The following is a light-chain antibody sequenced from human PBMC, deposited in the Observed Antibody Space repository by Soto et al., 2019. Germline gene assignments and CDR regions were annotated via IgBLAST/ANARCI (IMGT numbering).Light chain of an antibody. V-gene: IGLV4-69*01. J-gene: IGLJ1*01. CDR1: SGHISYA. Sequence: QPVLTQSPSASASLGASVKLTCTLSSGHISYAIAWHQQQPEKGPRYLMKLNSDGSHSTGDGIPDRFSGSSSGAERYLTISSLQAEDEADYYCQTWGTGIHYVFGTGTKVTVL. CDR2: LNSDGSH. CDR3: QTWGTGIHYV.